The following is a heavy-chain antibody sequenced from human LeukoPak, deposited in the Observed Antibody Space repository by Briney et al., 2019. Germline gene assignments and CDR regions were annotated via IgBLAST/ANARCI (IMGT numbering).Heavy chain of an antibody. CDR2: INRDGGTT. Sequence: GGSLRLSCEASGFTFNNYWVHWVRQAPGKGLVWVSRINRDGGTTNYAESVKGRFTVSRDNAKNTLNLQMNSLRAEDTAVYCCARDKKSGESSEIDYWGQGTLVTVSS. CDR3: ARDKKSGESSEIDY. J-gene: IGHJ4*02. D-gene: IGHD3-10*01. V-gene: IGHV3-74*01. CDR1: GFTFNNYW.